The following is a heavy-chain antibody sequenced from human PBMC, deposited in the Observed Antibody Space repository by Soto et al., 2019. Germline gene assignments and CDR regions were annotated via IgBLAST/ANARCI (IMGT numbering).Heavy chain of an antibody. CDR3: AKEGEHSSGWANFDY. CDR1: GFTFSSYA. J-gene: IGHJ4*02. D-gene: IGHD6-19*01. Sequence: EVQLLESGGGLVQPGGSLRLSCAASGFTFSSYAISWVRQAPGKGLEWVSAISGSGGSTYYADSVKGRFTISRDNSNNTLYLQMNSLRAEDTAVYYCAKEGEHSSGWANFDYWGQGTLVTVSS. CDR2: ISGSGGST. V-gene: IGHV3-23*01.